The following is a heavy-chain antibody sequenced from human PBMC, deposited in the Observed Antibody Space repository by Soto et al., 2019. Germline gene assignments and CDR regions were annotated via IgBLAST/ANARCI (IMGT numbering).Heavy chain of an antibody. V-gene: IGHV3-30-3*01. CDR2: ISYDGSNK. Sequence: GGSLRLSCAASAFTFSSYAMHWVRQAPGKGLEWVALISYDGSNKYYADSVKGRFTISRDNSKNMLYLQMNSLRAEDTAVYYRARAGGYSAYNYYYYYAMDVWGQGSTVTVSS. J-gene: IGHJ6*02. CDR1: AFTFSSYA. D-gene: IGHD5-12*01. CDR3: ARAGGYSAYNYYYYYAMDV.